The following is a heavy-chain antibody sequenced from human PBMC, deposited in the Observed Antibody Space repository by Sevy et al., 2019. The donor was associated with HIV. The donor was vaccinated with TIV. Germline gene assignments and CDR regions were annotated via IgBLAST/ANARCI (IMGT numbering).Heavy chain of an antibody. CDR3: ARGSRAGIVVVPAASLVSDYYYYGMDV. CDR2: INHSGST. Sequence: SETLSLTCAVYGGSFSGYYWSWIRQPPGKGLEWIGEINHSGSTNYNPSLKSRVTISVDTSKNQFSLKLSSVTAADTAVYYCARGSRAGIVVVPAASLVSDYYYYGMDVWGQWTTVTVSS. J-gene: IGHJ6*02. V-gene: IGHV4-34*01. D-gene: IGHD2-2*01. CDR1: GGSFSGYY.